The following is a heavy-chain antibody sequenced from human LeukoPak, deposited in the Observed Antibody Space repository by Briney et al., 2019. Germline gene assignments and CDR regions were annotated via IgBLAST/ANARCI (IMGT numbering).Heavy chain of an antibody. J-gene: IGHJ4*02. V-gene: IGHV4-59*08. D-gene: IGHD6-19*01. CDR1: GGSISSYY. CDR3: ASLSPGAWYLVPEYPDY. Sequence: PSETLSLTCTVSGGSISSYYWSWIRQPPGKGLEWIGYIYYSGSTNYNPSLKSRVTISVDTSKNQFSLKLSSVTAADTAVYYCASLSPGAWYLVPEYPDYGAQGTLATVPS. CDR2: IYYSGST.